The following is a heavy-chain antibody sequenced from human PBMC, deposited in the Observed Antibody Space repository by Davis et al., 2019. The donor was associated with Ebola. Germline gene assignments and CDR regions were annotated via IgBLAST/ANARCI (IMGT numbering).Heavy chain of an antibody. Sequence: PSETLSLTCTVSGGSFSSGDYCWTWIRQPPGKGLEWIGCIYYSGATSHNPSLKSRVTMSIDTSKNQVFLNLRSLAAADTAVYYCARGKDDYYDSSGFQWYFDSWGQGTLVSVSS. V-gene: IGHV4-30-4*01. J-gene: IGHJ4*02. CDR3: ARGKDDYYDSSGFQWYFDS. CDR1: GGSFSSGDYC. D-gene: IGHD3-22*01. CDR2: IYYSGAT.